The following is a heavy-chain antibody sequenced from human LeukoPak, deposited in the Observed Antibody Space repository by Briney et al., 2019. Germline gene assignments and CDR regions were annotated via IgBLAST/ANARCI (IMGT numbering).Heavy chain of an antibody. D-gene: IGHD3-10*01. CDR1: GGSIRSDY. V-gene: IGHV4-59*01. CDR2: THYSGSP. CDR3: ARYWGVRGEYYFDY. Sequence: SEALSLTCTVSGGSIRSDYWSWIRQPPGKGLEWVGYTHYSGSPNYNPSLTSRVTISVDTSRNQFSLKLSSVTAADTAVYYCARYWGVRGEYYFDYWGQGTLVTVSS. J-gene: IGHJ4*02.